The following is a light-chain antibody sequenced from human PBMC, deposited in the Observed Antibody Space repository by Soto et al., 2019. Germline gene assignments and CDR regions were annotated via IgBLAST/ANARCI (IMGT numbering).Light chain of an antibody. Sequence: EIVLTQSPGTLSLSPGERATLSCRASQSVSSYLAWYQQKAGQAPRLLIYGASSRATGIPDRFSGSGSGTEFTLTISRLEPEDFAVYYCQQYVSSSRTFGQGTKVEIK. CDR1: QSVSSY. V-gene: IGKV3-20*01. J-gene: IGKJ1*01. CDR3: QQYVSSSRT. CDR2: GAS.